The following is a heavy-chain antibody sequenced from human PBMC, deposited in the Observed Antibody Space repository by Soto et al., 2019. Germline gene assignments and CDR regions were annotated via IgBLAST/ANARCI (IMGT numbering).Heavy chain of an antibody. Sequence: QVQLVESGGGVVQPGRSLRLSRAASGFTFSSYDMHWVRQAPGKGLEWVAVISYDANNKYYADSVKGRFTISRDNSKDTLYLQMNSLRAEDTAVYYCAKDYGGNDGLDYWGQGTLVTVSS. CDR2: ISYDANNK. J-gene: IGHJ4*02. CDR1: GFTFSSYD. CDR3: AKDYGGNDGLDY. V-gene: IGHV3-30*18. D-gene: IGHD1-1*01.